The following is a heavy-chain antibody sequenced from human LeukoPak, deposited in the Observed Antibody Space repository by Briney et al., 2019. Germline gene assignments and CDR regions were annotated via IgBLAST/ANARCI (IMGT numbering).Heavy chain of an antibody. CDR3: ARDDVLTGPHSGGGTSEEFDP. D-gene: IGHD3-9*01. V-gene: IGHV1-2*02. CDR2: IYPNIGAT. CDR1: VYTFSAYY. J-gene: IGHJ5*02. Sequence: ASVKVSCMASVYTFSAYYMHWVRHAPGQGLEWMGWIYPNIGATNYAQKFQGRVTMTRDTSINTDYMELSRLRSDDTAVYYCARDDVLTGPHSGGGTSEEFDPWGQGTLVTVSS.